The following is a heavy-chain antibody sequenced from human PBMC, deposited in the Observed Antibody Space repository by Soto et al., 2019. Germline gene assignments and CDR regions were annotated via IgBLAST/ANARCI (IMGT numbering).Heavy chain of an antibody. CDR1: GGSISSGDYY. Sequence: PSETLSLTCTVSGGSISSGDYYWSWIRQPPGKGLEWIGYIYYSGSTYYNPSPKSRVTISVDTSKNQFSLKLSSVTAADTAVFYCAREGGENWGQGTLVTVSS. CDR2: IYYSGST. CDR3: AREGGEN. J-gene: IGHJ4*02. V-gene: IGHV4-30-4*01. D-gene: IGHD3-16*01.